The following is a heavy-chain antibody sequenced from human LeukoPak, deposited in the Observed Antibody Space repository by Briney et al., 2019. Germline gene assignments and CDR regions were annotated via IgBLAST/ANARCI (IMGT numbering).Heavy chain of an antibody. CDR3: AKDSGVLRYFDWLSTYFDY. CDR1: GFTFSSYE. Sequence: PGGSLRLSCAASGFTFSSYEMNWVRQAPGKGLEWVSAISGSGGSTYYADSVKGRFTISRDNSKNTLYLQMNSLRAEDTAVYYCAKDSGVLRYFDWLSTYFDYWGQGTLVTVSS. D-gene: IGHD3-9*01. CDR2: ISGSGGST. V-gene: IGHV3-23*01. J-gene: IGHJ4*02.